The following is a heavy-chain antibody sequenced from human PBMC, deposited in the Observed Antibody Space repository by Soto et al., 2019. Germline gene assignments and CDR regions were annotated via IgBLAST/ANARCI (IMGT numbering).Heavy chain of an antibody. D-gene: IGHD6-19*01. CDR2: IRSKAYGGTT. J-gene: IGHJ4*02. CDR1: GFTFGDYA. CDR3: TRGGSEGSGWHYFDY. V-gene: IGHV3-49*03. Sequence: GGSLRLSCTASGFTFGDYAMSWFRQAPGKGLVWVGFIRSKAYGGTTEYAASVKGRFTISRDDSKSIAYLQMNSLKTEDTAVYYCTRGGSEGSGWHYFDYWGQGTLVTVSS.